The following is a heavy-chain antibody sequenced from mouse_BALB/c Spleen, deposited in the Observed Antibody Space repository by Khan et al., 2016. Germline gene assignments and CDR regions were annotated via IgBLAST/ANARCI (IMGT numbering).Heavy chain of an antibody. Sequence: EVKLLESGGGLVQPGGSLKLSCAASGFDFSRYWMSWVRQAPGKGLAWIGEINPDSSTINYTPSLKDKFIISRDNANNTLYLQMSKVRSEDTALYYCARNVYYGWFADWGQETLVTIAA. CDR2: INPDSSTI. D-gene: IGHD1-1*01. CDR1: GFDFSRYW. V-gene: IGHV4-1*02. CDR3: ARNVYYGWFAD. J-gene: IGHJ3*01.